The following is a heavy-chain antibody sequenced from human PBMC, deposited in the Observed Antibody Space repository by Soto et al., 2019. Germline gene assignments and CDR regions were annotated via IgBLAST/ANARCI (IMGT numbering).Heavy chain of an antibody. Sequence: SETLSLTCTVSNASISSRKWWTWVRQTPGKGLEWIGEIYHSGSINYNPSLKSRVTISVDRSKNQFSLNLSSVTAADTAVYYCARGMTTVTTYDYWGQGTLVTV. CDR3: ARGMTTVTTYDY. CDR2: IYHSGSI. CDR1: NASISSRKW. J-gene: IGHJ4*02. V-gene: IGHV4-4*02. D-gene: IGHD4-4*01.